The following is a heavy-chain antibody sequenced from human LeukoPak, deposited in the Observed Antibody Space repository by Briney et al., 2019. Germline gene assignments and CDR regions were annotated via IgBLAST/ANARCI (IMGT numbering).Heavy chain of an antibody. D-gene: IGHD4-11*01. V-gene: IGHV5-51*01. Sequence: GESLKISCKGSVYSFTSYWIGWVRQMPGKGLEWMGNIYPGDSDTRYSPSFQGQVTLSADKSISTAYLQWSTLKASDTAMYYCARLVTSYFDYWGQGTLVTVSS. CDR1: VYSFTSYW. CDR2: IYPGDSDT. CDR3: ARLVTSYFDY. J-gene: IGHJ4*02.